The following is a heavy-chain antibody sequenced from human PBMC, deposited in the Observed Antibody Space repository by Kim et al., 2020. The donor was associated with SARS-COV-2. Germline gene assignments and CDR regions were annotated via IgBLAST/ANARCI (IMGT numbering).Heavy chain of an antibody. J-gene: IGHJ4*02. CDR1: GFTFSSYA. CDR3: AKDLRDYNWNGGDY. CDR2: ISGSGGST. Sequence: GGSLRLSCAASGFTFSSYAMSWVRQAPGKGLEWVSAISGSGGSTYYADSVKGRFTISRDNSKNTLYLQMNSLRAEDTAVYYCAKDLRDYNWNGGDYWGQGTLVTVSS. D-gene: IGHD1-20*01. V-gene: IGHV3-23*01.